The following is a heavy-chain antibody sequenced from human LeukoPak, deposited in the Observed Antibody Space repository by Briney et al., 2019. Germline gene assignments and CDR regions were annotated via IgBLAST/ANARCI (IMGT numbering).Heavy chain of an antibody. Sequence: SETLSLTCTVSGGSVSSGTYYWSWIRQPPGEGLEWNGYLYYSGSTNYNPSLKSRVTISVDTSKNQFSLKLSSVTAADTAVYYCARVEWFGELSPFDIWGQGTMVTVSS. D-gene: IGHD3-10*01. V-gene: IGHV4-61*01. CDR2: LYYSGST. J-gene: IGHJ3*02. CDR3: ARVEWFGELSPFDI. CDR1: GGSVSSGTYY.